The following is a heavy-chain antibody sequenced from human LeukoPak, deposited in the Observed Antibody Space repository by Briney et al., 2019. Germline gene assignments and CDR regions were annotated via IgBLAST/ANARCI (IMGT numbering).Heavy chain of an antibody. CDR1: GYTFTSYD. CDR3: ARGPESCSGGSCYSGGVYYYGMDV. J-gene: IGHJ6*02. Sequence: ASVKVSCKASGYTFTSYDINWVRQATGQGLEWMGWMSPNSGNTGYAQKFQGRVTMTRNTSISTAYMELSSLRSEDTAVYYCARGPESCSGGSCYSGGVYYYGMDVWGQGTTVTVSS. V-gene: IGHV1-8*01. CDR2: MSPNSGNT. D-gene: IGHD2-15*01.